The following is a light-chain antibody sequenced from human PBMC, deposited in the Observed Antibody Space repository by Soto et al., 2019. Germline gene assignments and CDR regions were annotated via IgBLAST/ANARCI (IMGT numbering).Light chain of an antibody. V-gene: IGLV2-14*03. CDR3: SANTVSRTYV. CDR2: NVY. J-gene: IGLJ1*01. Sequence: QSALTQPASVSGSPGQSITISCTGTSSDVGAYNFVSWHQQHPGKTPKLTIYNVYDPPSGVSYRFSGSKSGNTACLTISGLRGEDEADYYCSANTVSRTYVFGTGTKLTVL. CDR1: SSDVGAYNF.